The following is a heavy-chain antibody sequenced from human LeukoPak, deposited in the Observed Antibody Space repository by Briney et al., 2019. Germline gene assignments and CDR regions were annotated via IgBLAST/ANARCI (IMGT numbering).Heavy chain of an antibody. CDR2: ISPDGSRT. CDR3: ARSHGTFRAVSQPFQH. V-gene: IGHV3-30*03. CDR1: GFAFSDYG. J-gene: IGHJ1*01. D-gene: IGHD6-13*01. Sequence: PGGSLRLSCVASGFAFSDYGMNWVRQAPGKGLEWVAVISPDGSRTYYADSVKGRFTISRDNSKNTLYLQMNSLRAEDTAVYYCARSHGTFRAVSQPFQHWGQGTLVTVSS.